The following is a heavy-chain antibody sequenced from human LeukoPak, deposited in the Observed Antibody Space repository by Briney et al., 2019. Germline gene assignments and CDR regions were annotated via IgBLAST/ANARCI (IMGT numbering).Heavy chain of an antibody. Sequence: SETLSLTCAVYGGSFSGYYWSWIRQPPGKGLEWIGSIYYSGSTYYNPSLKSRVTISVDTSKNQFSLKLSSVTAADTAVYYCARAGIAVASFDYWGQGTLVTVSS. CDR2: IYYSGST. D-gene: IGHD6-19*01. CDR3: ARAGIAVASFDY. V-gene: IGHV4-34*01. J-gene: IGHJ4*02. CDR1: GGSFSGYY.